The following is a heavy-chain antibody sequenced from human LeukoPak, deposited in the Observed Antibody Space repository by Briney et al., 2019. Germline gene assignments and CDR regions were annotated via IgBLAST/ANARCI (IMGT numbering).Heavy chain of an antibody. Sequence: TGGSLRLSCAASGFTFSDYYMSWIRHAPGKGLEWVSYISSSGSTIYYADSVKGRFTISRDNAKNSLYLQMNSLRAEDTAVYYCARDKYGSPGAFDIWGQGTMVTVSS. CDR3: ARDKYGSPGAFDI. J-gene: IGHJ3*02. CDR1: GFTFSDYY. D-gene: IGHD1-26*01. CDR2: ISSSGSTI. V-gene: IGHV3-11*04.